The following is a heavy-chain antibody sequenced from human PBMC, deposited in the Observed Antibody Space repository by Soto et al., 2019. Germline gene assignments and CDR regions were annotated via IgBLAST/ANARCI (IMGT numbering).Heavy chain of an antibody. CDR1: GFTFDDYA. D-gene: IGHD2-2*02. CDR3: ARDAPTYCSSTSCYTSYYYYGMDV. V-gene: IGHV3-9*01. Sequence: EVQLVESGGGLVQPGRSLRLSCAASGFTFDDYAMHWVRQAPGKGLEWVSGISWNSGSIGYADSVKGRFTISRDNAKNSLYLQMNSLRAEDTAVYYCARDAPTYCSSTSCYTSYYYYGMDVWGQGTTVTVSS. CDR2: ISWNSGSI. J-gene: IGHJ6*02.